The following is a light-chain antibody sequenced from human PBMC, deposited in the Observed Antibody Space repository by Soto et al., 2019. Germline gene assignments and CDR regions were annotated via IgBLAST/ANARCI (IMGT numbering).Light chain of an antibody. CDR2: AAS. CDR1: QGIGSY. V-gene: IGKV1-9*01. Sequence: DIQLTQSPSFLSASVGDRVTITCRASQGIGSYLAWYQQKPGKAPKLLIYAASTLQSGVPLRFSGSGSGTSFTLTISSLQPEDFATYYCQQLLSYPITFGQGTRLEIK. CDR3: QQLLSYPIT. J-gene: IGKJ5*01.